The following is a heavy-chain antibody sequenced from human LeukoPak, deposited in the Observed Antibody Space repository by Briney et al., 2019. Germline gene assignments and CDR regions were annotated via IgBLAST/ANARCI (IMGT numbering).Heavy chain of an antibody. CDR3: ARSGSYPPPFDY. D-gene: IGHD1-26*01. Sequence: SETLSLTCAVSGGSISSDGYSWSWIRQPPGKGLKWIGYIYHSGSTYYNPSLKSPVTISVYRSKNQFSLKLSSVTAADTAVYYCARSGSYPPPFDYWGEGTLVSVSS. CDR2: IYHSGST. V-gene: IGHV4-30-2*01. J-gene: IGHJ4*02. CDR1: GGSISSDGYS.